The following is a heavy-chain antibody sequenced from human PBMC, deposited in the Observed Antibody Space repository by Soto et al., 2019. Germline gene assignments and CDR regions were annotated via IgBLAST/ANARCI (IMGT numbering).Heavy chain of an antibody. J-gene: IGHJ4*02. CDR1: GGSIRSYY. D-gene: IGHD5-18*01. CDR3: ARDSYNFDD. V-gene: IGHV4-59*01. Sequence: SETLSLTCTVSGGSIRSYYWSWIRQPPGKGLEWIGYIYYSGSTDYNPSLKSRVTISVDTSKNQFSLKLRSATAADTAVYYCARDSYNFDDWGQGILVTVSS. CDR2: IYYSGST.